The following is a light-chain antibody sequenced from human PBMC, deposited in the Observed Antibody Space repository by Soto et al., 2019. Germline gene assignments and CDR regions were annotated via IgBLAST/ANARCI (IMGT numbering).Light chain of an antibody. V-gene: IGKV1-5*01. CDR2: DAS. CDR3: QQYNNFPGT. Sequence: DIQMTQSPSTLSASVGDRITITCRASQSVSAWVAWYQQKPGKAPKVVIYDASSLESGVPSRFAGSRSGTEFTLTINSLQPDYSATYYCQQYNNFPGTFGQGTTVEIK. CDR1: QSVSAW. J-gene: IGKJ1*01.